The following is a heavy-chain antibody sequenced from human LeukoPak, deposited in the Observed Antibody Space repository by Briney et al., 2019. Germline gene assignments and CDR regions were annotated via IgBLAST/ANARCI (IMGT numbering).Heavy chain of an antibody. CDR2: INHSGYT. Sequence: SETLSLTCAVYGESSFSNYYWRWIRQTPGGALEWIGEINHSGYTNYNPSLKSRVTLSIDTSKNQFSLRLNSVTAADTAVYYCSRQVVGNDYWGQGTLVTVSS. CDR1: GESSFSNYY. J-gene: IGHJ4*02. CDR3: SRQVVGNDY. D-gene: IGHD3-22*01. V-gene: IGHV4-34*01.